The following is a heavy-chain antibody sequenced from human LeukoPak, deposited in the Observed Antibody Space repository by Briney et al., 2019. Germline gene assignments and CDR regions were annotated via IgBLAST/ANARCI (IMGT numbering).Heavy chain of an antibody. J-gene: IGHJ4*02. Sequence: SETLSLTCTVSGGSISSYYWSWIRQPPGKGLEWIGSIYYSGSTYYNPSLKSRVTISVDTSKNQFSLKLSSVTAADTAVYYCARRPIVVVPRENDYWGQGTLVTVSS. CDR3: ARRPIVVVPRENDY. D-gene: IGHD2-2*01. CDR2: IYYSGST. V-gene: IGHV4-39*01. CDR1: GGSISSYY.